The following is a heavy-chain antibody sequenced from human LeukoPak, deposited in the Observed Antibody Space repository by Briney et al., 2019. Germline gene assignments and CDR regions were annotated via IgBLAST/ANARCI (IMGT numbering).Heavy chain of an antibody. CDR3: AKRGVVVRVILVGFHKEAYYFDS. J-gene: IGHJ4*02. CDR2: ISDSGGST. V-gene: IGHV3-23*01. Sequence: GGSLRLSCAVSGITLSNYGMSWVRQAPGKELEWVAGISDSGGSTNYADSVKGRFTISRDNPKNTLYLQMKSLRAEESAVYFCAKRGVVVRVILVGFHKEAYYFDSWGQGALVTVSS. CDR1: GITLSNYG. D-gene: IGHD3-10*01.